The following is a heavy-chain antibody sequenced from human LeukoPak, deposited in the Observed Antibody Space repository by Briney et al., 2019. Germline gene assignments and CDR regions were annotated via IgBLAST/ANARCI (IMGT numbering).Heavy chain of an antibody. CDR2: ISSSSSTT. D-gene: IGHD3-9*01. V-gene: IGHV3-48*04. CDR1: GFTFSSYS. Sequence: GGSLRLSCAVSGFTFSSYSMNWVRQAPGKGLEWVSYISSSSSTTYYADSVKGRFTISRENAKNSLYLQMNSLRAEDTAVYYCARARYDILTGSNYFDYWGQGTLVTVSS. J-gene: IGHJ4*02. CDR3: ARARYDILTGSNYFDY.